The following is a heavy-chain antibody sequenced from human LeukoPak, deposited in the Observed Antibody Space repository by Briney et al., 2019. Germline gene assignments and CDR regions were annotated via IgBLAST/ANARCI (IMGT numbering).Heavy chain of an antibody. V-gene: IGHV1-46*01. D-gene: IGHD2-15*01. J-gene: IGHJ4*02. CDR2: INPSGGST. CDR3: ARDQDLQYYFVY. CDR1: GYTFTSHY. Sequence: ASVKVSCKASGYTFTSHYIHWVRQAPGQGLEWMGTINPSGGSTTYAQKFQGRVTMTRDMSTATVYMELSSVRSEDTAVYYCARDQDLQYYFVYWGQGTLVTVSS.